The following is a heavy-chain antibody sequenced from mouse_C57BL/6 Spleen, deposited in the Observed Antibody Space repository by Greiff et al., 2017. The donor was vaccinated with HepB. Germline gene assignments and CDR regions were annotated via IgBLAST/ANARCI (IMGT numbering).Heavy chain of an antibody. Sequence: EVQLQESGPGLVKPSQSLSLTCSVTGYSITSGYYWNWIRQFPGNKLEWMGYISYDGSNNYNPSLKNRISITRDTSKNQFFLKLNSVTTEDTATYYCARGGISYAMDYWGQGTSATVSS. J-gene: IGHJ4*01. CDR3: ARGGISYAMDY. V-gene: IGHV3-6*01. CDR2: ISYDGSN. CDR1: GYSITSGYY.